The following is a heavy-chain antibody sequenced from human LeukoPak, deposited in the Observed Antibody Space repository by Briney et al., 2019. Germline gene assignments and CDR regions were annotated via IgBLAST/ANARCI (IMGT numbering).Heavy chain of an antibody. V-gene: IGHV4-39*01. J-gene: IGHJ3*02. CDR2: IYYSGST. CDR1: GGSISSSGYY. CDR3: ARHWHYYDSSGSPDAFAI. Sequence: PSETLSLTCTVSGGSISSSGYYWGWIRQPPGKGLEWIGSIYYSGSTYYNPSLKSRVTISVDTSKNQFSLKLSSVTAADTAVYYCARHWHYYDSSGSPDAFAIWGQGTMVTVSS. D-gene: IGHD3-22*01.